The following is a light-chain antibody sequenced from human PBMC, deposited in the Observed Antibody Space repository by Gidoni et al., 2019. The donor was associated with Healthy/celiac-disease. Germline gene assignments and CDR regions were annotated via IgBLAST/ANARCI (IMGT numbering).Light chain of an antibody. J-gene: IGLJ1*01. CDR3: QSYDSSLSPYV. V-gene: IGLV1-40*01. CDR1: SSNIGEGYD. Sequence: QSVLTPPPSVSGAPRQRVTIACTGSSSNIGEGYDVPWYQQLPGTAPKLLIYGNSNRPSGVPDRFSGSKSGTSASLAITGLQAEDEADYYCQSYDSSLSPYVFGTGTKVTVL. CDR2: GNS.